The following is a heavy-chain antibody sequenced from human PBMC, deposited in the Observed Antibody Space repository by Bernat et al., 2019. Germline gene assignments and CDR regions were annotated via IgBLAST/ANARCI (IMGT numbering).Heavy chain of an antibody. J-gene: IGHJ4*02. Sequence: EVQLVESGGGLVQPGGSLKLSCAASGFTFSASAMHWVRQASGRGLEWVGRIRSKGNSYANTYAASVQGRFTISRDDLKDTAYLQINSLKTEDTAVYYCISRRYCGGDCYFDYWGQGTLVTVSS. CDR2: IRSKGNSYAN. D-gene: IGHD2-21*01. CDR1: GFTFSASA. CDR3: ISRRYCGGDCYFDY. V-gene: IGHV3-73*02.